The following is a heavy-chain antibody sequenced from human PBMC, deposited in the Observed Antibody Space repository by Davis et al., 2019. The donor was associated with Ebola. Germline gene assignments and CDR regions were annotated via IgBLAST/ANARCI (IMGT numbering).Heavy chain of an antibody. J-gene: IGHJ5*01. D-gene: IGHD2/OR15-2a*01. CDR1: GFTFSTYV. V-gene: IGHV3-23*01. CDR3: AKVQYSNFGTFDN. Sequence: GESLKISCAASGFTFSTYVMTWVRQAPGKGLEWVSGISGRGDVTYYTESVKGRFTTSRDKSKNTAYLQMNSLRGEDTAVYYCAKVQYSNFGTFDNWGQGTLVTVSS. CDR2: ISGRGDVT.